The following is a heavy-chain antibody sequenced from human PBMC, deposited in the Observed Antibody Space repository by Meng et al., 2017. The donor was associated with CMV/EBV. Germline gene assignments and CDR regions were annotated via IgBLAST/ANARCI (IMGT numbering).Heavy chain of an antibody. CDR1: GYTFTSYY. Sequence: ASVKVSCKASGYTFTSYYMHWVRQAPGQGLEWMGIINPSGGSTSYAQKFQGRVTMTRDTSTSTVYMELSRLRSDDTAVYYCARRYCSSTSCQRYFDYWGQGTLVTVSS. CDR3: ARRYCSSTSCQRYFDY. V-gene: IGHV1-46*01. J-gene: IGHJ4*02. D-gene: IGHD2-2*01. CDR2: INPSGGST.